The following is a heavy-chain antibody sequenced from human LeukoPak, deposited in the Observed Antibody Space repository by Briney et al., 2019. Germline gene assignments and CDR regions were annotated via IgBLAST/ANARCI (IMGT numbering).Heavy chain of an antibody. Sequence: PSETLSLTCTVSGGSISSYYWSWIRQPPGKGLEWIGYIYYSGSTNYNPSLKSRVTISVDTSKNQFSLKQSSVTAADTAVYYCARWLAARYFDLWGRGTLVTVSS. CDR2: IYYSGST. D-gene: IGHD6-6*01. CDR1: GGSISSYY. CDR3: ARWLAARYFDL. J-gene: IGHJ2*01. V-gene: IGHV4-59*01.